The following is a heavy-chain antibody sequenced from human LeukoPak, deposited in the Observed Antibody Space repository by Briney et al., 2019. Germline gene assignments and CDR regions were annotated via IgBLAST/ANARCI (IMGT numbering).Heavy chain of an antibody. CDR2: IYYSGST. J-gene: IGHJ4*02. CDR3: ASDGLNTYAFDY. Sequence: SETLSLTCTVSGGSMSSYYWSWIRQPPGKGLEWIGYIYYSGSTNYNPSLKSRVTISVDTSKNQFSLKLSSVTAADTAVYYCASDGLNTYAFDYWGQGTPVTVSS. D-gene: IGHD2-2*01. CDR1: GGSMSSYY. V-gene: IGHV4-59*01.